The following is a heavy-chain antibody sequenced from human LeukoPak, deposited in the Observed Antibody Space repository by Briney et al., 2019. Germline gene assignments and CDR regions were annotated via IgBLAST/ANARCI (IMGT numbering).Heavy chain of an antibody. CDR3: AKGAGSYRKDAFDI. V-gene: IGHV3-23*01. D-gene: IGHD1-26*01. Sequence: PGGSLRLSCAASGITFGTYALTWVRQAPGKGLEWVSTISGSGGATYHADSVQGRFSISRDKPKNTLYLQMNSLRAEDTAIYYCAKGAGSYRKDAFDIWGQGTMVTVS. CDR1: GITFGTYA. J-gene: IGHJ3*02. CDR2: ISGSGGAT.